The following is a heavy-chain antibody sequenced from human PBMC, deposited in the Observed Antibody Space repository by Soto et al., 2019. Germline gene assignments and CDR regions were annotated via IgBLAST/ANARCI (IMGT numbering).Heavy chain of an antibody. CDR1: GGTCRSYS. V-gene: IGHV1-69*13. CDR3: ARHTYCSRTSCYPHYYHYGMDV. D-gene: IGHD2-2*01. Sequence: ATVKVSCKASGGTCRSYSSSWLRQAPGQGLEWMGRSIPIFGTVRYANKFQGRVTITADECTSRVYMELSNLRSEDTAVYYCARHTYCSRTSCYPHYYHYGMDVCGQGTKVTVSS. CDR2: SIPIFGTV. J-gene: IGHJ6*02.